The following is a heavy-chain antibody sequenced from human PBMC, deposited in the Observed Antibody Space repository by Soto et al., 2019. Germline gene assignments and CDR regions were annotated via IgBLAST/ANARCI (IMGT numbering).Heavy chain of an antibody. V-gene: IGHV1-18*04. D-gene: IGHD3-3*01. J-gene: IGHJ5*02. CDR2: ISAYNGNT. CDR3: ARDFWSGTFNWFDP. CDR1: GYTFTSYG. Sequence: GASVKVSCKASGYTFTSYGISWVRQAPGQGLEWMGWISAYNGNTNYAQKLQDRVTMTTDTSTSTAYMELRSLRSDDTAVYYCARDFWSGTFNWFDPWGQGTLVTVSS.